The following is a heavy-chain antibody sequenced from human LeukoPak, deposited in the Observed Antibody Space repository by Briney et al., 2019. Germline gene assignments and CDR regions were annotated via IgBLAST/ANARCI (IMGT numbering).Heavy chain of an antibody. J-gene: IGHJ3*02. Sequence: SVKVSCKASGGTFSSYAISWVRQAPGQGLEWMGGIIPIFGTANYAQKFQGRVTITADESTSTAYMELSSLRSEDTAVYYCARDLGEAGNRPTFDAFDIWGQGTMVSVSS. CDR1: GGTFSSYA. V-gene: IGHV1-69*13. CDR2: IIPIFGTA. D-gene: IGHD6-19*01. CDR3: ARDLGEAGNRPTFDAFDI.